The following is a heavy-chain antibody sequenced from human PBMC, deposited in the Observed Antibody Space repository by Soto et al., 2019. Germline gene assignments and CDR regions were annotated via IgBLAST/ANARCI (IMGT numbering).Heavy chain of an antibody. D-gene: IGHD2-15*01. Sequence: ASVKVSCKASGYTLTDFGISWVRQAPGQGLEWMGWISPYNDDTKYTQKLQGRVTMTADTSTATAYMELRSLRSDDTAVYYWAREYCSGGSCYGVDYWGQGTLVTVSS. V-gene: IGHV1-18*01. CDR3: AREYCSGGSCYGVDY. J-gene: IGHJ4*02. CDR2: ISPYNDDT. CDR1: GYTLTDFG.